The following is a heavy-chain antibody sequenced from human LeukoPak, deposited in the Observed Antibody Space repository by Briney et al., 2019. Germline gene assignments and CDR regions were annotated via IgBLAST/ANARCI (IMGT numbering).Heavy chain of an antibody. D-gene: IGHD3-10*01. CDR2: ISSGGSTI. CDR3: ARVGWFGGFYFDH. Sequence: PGGSLRLSCAASGFIFSSYEMNWVRQAPGKGLEWVSYISSGGSTIYYADSVKGRFTISRDNAKNSLYLQMNSLRAEDTAVYYCARVGWFGGFYFDHWGQGILVTVSS. V-gene: IGHV3-48*03. J-gene: IGHJ4*02. CDR1: GFIFSSYE.